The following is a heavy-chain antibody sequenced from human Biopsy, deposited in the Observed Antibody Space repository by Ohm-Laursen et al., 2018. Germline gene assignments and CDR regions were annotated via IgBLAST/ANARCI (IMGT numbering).Heavy chain of an antibody. CDR3: ATLYGDDYSYYGLDV. CDR2: MYISGTT. Sequence: TLSLTCSVSGGSLSNFYWSWIRQPAGKGLEWIGRMYISGTTNYNPSLKSRVTMSIDTSKNQFSLRLSSVTAADTAVYYCATLYGDDYSYYGLDVWGQGTSVTVS. J-gene: IGHJ6*02. V-gene: IGHV4-4*07. D-gene: IGHD4-17*01. CDR1: GGSLSNFY.